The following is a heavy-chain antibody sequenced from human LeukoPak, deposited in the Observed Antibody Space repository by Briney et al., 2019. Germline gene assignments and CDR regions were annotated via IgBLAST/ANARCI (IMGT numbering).Heavy chain of an antibody. CDR3: ARDSGSGSNDY. D-gene: IGHD1-26*01. J-gene: IGHJ4*02. CDR1: GYTFTSYA. CDR2: ISAGNGNT. Sequence: KVSCXXSGYTFTSYAIHWVRQAPGQRLEWMGWISAGNGNTKYSQNFQGRVTFISNTSATTAFMELSSLRSEDAAVYYCARDSGSGSNDYWGQGTLVTVSS. V-gene: IGHV1-3*01.